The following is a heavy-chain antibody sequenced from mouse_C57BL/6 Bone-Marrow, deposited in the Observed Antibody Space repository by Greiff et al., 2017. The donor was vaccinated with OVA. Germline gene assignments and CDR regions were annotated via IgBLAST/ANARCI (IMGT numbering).Heavy chain of an antibody. D-gene: IGHD2-3*01. CDR3: ARNLDDGYFYYYAMDY. CDR2: IWSGGST. CDR1: GFSLTSYG. Sequence: VKLQQSGPGLVQPSQSLSITCTVSGFSLTSYGVHWVRQSPGKGLEWLGVIWSGGSTDYNAAFISRLSISKDNSKSQVFFKMNSLQADDTAIYYCARNLDDGYFYYYAMDYWGQGTSVTVSS. V-gene: IGHV2-2*01. J-gene: IGHJ4*01.